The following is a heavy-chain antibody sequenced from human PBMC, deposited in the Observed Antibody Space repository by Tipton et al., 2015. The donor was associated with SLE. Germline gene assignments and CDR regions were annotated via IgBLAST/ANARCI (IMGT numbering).Heavy chain of an antibody. CDR2: IYSGGST. CDR1: GFTVSSNY. Sequence: GSLRLSCAASGFTVSSNYMSWVRQAPGKGLEWVSVIYSGGSTYYADSVKGRFTISRDNSKNTLYLQMNSLRAEDTAVYYCAKDKIVVDPRDFQHWGQGTLVTVSS. J-gene: IGHJ1*01. V-gene: IGHV3-66*02. D-gene: IGHD3-22*01. CDR3: AKDKIVVDPRDFQH.